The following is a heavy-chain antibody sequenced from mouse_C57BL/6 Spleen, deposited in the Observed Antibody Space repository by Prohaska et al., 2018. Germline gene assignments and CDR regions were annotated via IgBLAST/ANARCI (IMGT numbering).Heavy chain of an antibody. Sequence: QVQLQQPGAELVKPGASVKLSCKASGYTFTSYWMHWVKQRPGQGLEWIGMIHPNSGSTNYNEKFKSKATLTVDKSSSTAYMQLSSLTSEDSAVYYCASPSNWADYYAMDYWGQGTSVTVSS. CDR1: GYTFTSYW. CDR2: IHPNSGST. D-gene: IGHD4-1*01. J-gene: IGHJ4*01. V-gene: IGHV1-64*01. CDR3: ASPSNWADYYAMDY.